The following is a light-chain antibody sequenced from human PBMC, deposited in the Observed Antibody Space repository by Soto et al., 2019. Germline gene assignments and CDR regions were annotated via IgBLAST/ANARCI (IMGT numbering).Light chain of an antibody. CDR3: SSYVSTSTHVI. CDR1: SSDVGSYDR. Sequence: QSALTQPPSVSGSPGQSVTISCTGTSSDVGSYDRVSWYQQPPGTAPKLMIYEVTNRPSGVPDRFSGSKSGNTASLTVSGLQAEDEADYYCSSYVSTSTHVIFGGGTKLTVL. V-gene: IGLV2-18*02. CDR2: EVT. J-gene: IGLJ2*01.